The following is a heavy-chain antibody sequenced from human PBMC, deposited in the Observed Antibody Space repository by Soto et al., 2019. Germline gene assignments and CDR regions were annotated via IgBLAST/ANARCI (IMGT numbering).Heavy chain of an antibody. CDR3: ARGEVDYYGLGSYPHY. CDR1: GYTFTSYY. V-gene: IGHV1-46*01. Sequence: ASVNVSCKASGYTFTSYYMHWVRQAPGQGLEWMGIINPSGGSTSYAQKFQGRVTMTRDTSTSTVYMELSSLRSEDTAVYYCARGEVDYYGLGSYPHYWGPGTLVTV. D-gene: IGHD3-10*01. CDR2: INPSGGST. J-gene: IGHJ4*02.